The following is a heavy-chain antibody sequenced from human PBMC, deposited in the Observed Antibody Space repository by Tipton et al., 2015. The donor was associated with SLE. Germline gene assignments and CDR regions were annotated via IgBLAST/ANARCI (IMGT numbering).Heavy chain of an antibody. CDR2: IYHSGST. J-gene: IGHJ4*02. D-gene: IGHD2/OR15-2a*01. CDR3: ASTTNSVTPYFDY. CDR1: GGSISSHY. Sequence: TLSLTCTVSGGSISSHYWSWIRQPPGKGLEWIGSIYHSGSTYYNPSLKSRVTISVDTSKNQFSLKLSSVTAADTAVYYCASTTNSVTPYFDYWGQGTLVTVSS. V-gene: IGHV4-59*04.